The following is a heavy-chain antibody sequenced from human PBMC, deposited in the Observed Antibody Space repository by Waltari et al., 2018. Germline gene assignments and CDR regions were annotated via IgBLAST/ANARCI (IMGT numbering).Heavy chain of an antibody. J-gene: IGHJ4*02. CDR3: ARDSRGGLFFDY. CDR1: GFTVRSNY. CDR2: IFSDGRT. V-gene: IGHV3-53*01. Sequence: EVQLVESGGGFIQSGGSLRRSCAASGFTVRSNYMSWVRQAPGKGLEWVSVIFSDGRTYYADSVKGRFTISRDNSKNTLYLQINSLRAEDTAVYYCARDSRGGLFFDYWGQGTLVTVSS.